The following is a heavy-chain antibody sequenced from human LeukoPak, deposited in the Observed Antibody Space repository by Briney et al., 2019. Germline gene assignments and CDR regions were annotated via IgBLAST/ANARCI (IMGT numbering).Heavy chain of an antibody. D-gene: IGHD3-9*01. CDR1: GYTFTSYG. Sequence: ASVKVSCKASGYTFTSYGISWVRQAPGQGLEWMGWISAYNGNTNYAQKLQGRVTMTTDTSTSTAYMELRSLRSDDTAVYYCARDLPPKDFDWLRYLDYWGQGTLVTVSS. CDR2: ISAYNGNT. CDR3: ARDLPPKDFDWLRYLDY. J-gene: IGHJ4*02. V-gene: IGHV1-18*01.